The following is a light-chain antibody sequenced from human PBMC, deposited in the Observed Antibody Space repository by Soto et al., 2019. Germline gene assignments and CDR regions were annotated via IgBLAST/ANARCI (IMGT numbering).Light chain of an antibody. J-gene: IGLJ1*01. V-gene: IGLV1-44*01. Sequence: SLFTQPPSATVTAAPRNTIPCSRRSCNIGSKTVTWYQQLPRTAPKLLIYSNNQRASGAQSRFSGLNTGTPAYLAINGFQSEYEADYYCAVWVDSLNGYVFGTVTKVTV. CDR3: AVWVDSLNGYV. CDR1: SCNIGSKT. CDR2: SNN.